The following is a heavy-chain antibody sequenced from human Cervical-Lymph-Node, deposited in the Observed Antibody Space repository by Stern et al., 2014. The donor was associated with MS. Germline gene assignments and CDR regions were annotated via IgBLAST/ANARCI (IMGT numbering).Heavy chain of an antibody. D-gene: IGHD3-10*02. J-gene: IGHJ6*02. V-gene: IGHV1-69*01. CDR1: GGTFSNYA. CDR3: AKDPPLTMWTYYYGMDV. Sequence: DQLVESGPEVKRPGSSVRVSCKASGGTFSNYAISWVRLAPGQGLEWMGGIIPIFGRATYAQKFQGRVTVTADESTSTAYMDLSSLRSEDTAIYYCAKDPPLTMWTYYYGMDVWGQGTTVIVSS. CDR2: IIPIFGRA.